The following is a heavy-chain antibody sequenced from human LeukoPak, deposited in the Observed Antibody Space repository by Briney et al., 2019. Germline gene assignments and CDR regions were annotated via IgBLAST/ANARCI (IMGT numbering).Heavy chain of an antibody. CDR1: GFTFSNYW. V-gene: IGHV3-7*01. D-gene: IGHD1-26*01. CDR3: ARDPVEWELLLNY. CDR2: MNIDGSEK. J-gene: IGHJ4*02. Sequence: GGSLRLSCAASGFTFSNYWMGWVRQAPGKRPEWVANMNIDGSEKYYADSVKGRFSISRDNARNSVYLQMASLRVEDTAVYYCARDPVEWELLLNYWGQGTLVTVSS.